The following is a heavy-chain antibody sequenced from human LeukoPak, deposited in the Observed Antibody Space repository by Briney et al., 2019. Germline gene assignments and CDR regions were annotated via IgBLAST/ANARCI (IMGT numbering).Heavy chain of an antibody. V-gene: IGHV3-30*02. CDR1: GFTFSSYA. CDR2: IHYDGSNN. Sequence: WGSLRLSCAASGFTFSSYAMHWVRQAPGKGLEWVAFIHYDGSNNYYADSVKGRFTISRDNSKNTLYLQMNSLRAEDTAVYYCAKGAVRATPIIRGVDYWGQGTLVTVSS. D-gene: IGHD2-15*01. J-gene: IGHJ4*02. CDR3: AKGAVRATPIIRGVDY.